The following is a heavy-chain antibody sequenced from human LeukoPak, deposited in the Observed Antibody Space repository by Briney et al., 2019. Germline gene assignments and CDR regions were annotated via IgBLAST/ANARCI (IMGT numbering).Heavy chain of an antibody. Sequence: ASVKVSCKASGYTFNTFGITWVRQAPGQGLEWLGWIAVYNGDTNYAQKFQGRVTLTTDTSTNTAYMELTSLTSDDTAVYYCARDATTAVGWVYMDVWGKGTTVTISS. D-gene: IGHD6-13*01. CDR3: ARDATTAVGWVYMDV. CDR1: GYTFNTFG. CDR2: IAVYNGDT. J-gene: IGHJ6*03. V-gene: IGHV1-18*01.